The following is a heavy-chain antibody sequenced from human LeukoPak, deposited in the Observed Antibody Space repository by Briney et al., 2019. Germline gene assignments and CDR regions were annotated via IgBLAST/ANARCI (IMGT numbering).Heavy chain of an antibody. J-gene: IGHJ3*02. D-gene: IGHD6-13*01. CDR1: GGSFSGYY. CDR2: INRSGST. Sequence: SSETLSLTCAVYGGSFSGYYWSWIRQPPGKGLEWIGEINRSGSTNYNPSLKSRVTISVDTSKNQFSLKLSSVTAADTAVYYCARGPGSSWYKGAFDIWGQGTMVTVSS. V-gene: IGHV4-34*01. CDR3: ARGPGSSWYKGAFDI.